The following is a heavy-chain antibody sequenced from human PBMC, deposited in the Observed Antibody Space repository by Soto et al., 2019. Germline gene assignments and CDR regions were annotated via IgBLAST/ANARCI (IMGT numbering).Heavy chain of an antibody. CDR2: ISGSGGST. CDR1: GFTFSNYA. D-gene: IGHD3-10*01. Sequence: PGGSLRLSCAASGFTFSNYAVTWVRQAPGKGLEWVSTISGSGGSTYYADSVKGRFTISRDNSKNTLYLQMNSLRAEDTAVYYCTSTMAGAFDIWGQGTMVTVSS. CDR3: TSTMAGAFDI. J-gene: IGHJ3*02. V-gene: IGHV3-23*01.